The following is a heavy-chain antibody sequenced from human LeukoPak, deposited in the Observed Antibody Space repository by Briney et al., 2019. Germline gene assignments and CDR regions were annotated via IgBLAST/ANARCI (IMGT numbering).Heavy chain of an antibody. Sequence: GGSLRLSCAASGFTFSSYSMNWVRQAPGKGLEWVSSISSSSSYIYYADSVKGRFTISRDNAKNSLYLQMNSLRAEDTAVYCCARLADGDHFDYWGQGTLVTVSS. V-gene: IGHV3-21*01. CDR2: ISSSSSYI. CDR1: GFTFSSYS. CDR3: ARLADGDHFDY. J-gene: IGHJ4*02. D-gene: IGHD4-17*01.